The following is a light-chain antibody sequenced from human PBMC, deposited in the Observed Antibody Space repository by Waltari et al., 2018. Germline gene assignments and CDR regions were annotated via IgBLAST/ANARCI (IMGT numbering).Light chain of an antibody. CDR3: QQSYSTPRT. CDR2: AAS. Sequence: DIQMTQSPSSLSASVGDRVTITCRASQSISSYLNWYQQKPGKAPKRLIYAASSLQSGVPSRFSGSVSGTDFTLTISSLQPEDFATYYGQQSYSTPRTFGPGTKVDIK. J-gene: IGKJ3*01. CDR1: QSISSY. V-gene: IGKV1-39*01.